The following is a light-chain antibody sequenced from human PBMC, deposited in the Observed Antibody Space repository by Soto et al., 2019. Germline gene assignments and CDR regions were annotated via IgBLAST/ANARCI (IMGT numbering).Light chain of an antibody. J-gene: IGKJ4*01. CDR1: QSVSSSF. CDR3: QQYGSSPLT. CDR2: GAS. V-gene: IGKV3-20*01. Sequence: EIVLTQSPGTLSLSPGERATLSCRASQSVSSSFLAWYQQKPGQAPRLLIYGASSRATGIPDRFSGSGSGTAFTFTISRLEPEDVAVYYCQQYGSSPLTFGGGTKVEIK.